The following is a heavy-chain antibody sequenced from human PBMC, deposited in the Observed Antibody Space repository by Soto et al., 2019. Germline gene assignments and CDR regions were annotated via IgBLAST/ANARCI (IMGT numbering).Heavy chain of an antibody. Sequence: QVQLQESGPGLVKPSETLSLTCTVSGGSISSYYWSWIRQPPGKGLEWIGYIYYSGSTNYNPSLKSRVTISVDTSKNQCSLKLSSVTAADTAVYYCASAIGASVSAAFDIWGQGTMVTVSS. CDR2: IYYSGST. V-gene: IGHV4-59*01. CDR3: ASAIGASVSAAFDI. J-gene: IGHJ3*02. D-gene: IGHD1-20*01. CDR1: GGSISSYY.